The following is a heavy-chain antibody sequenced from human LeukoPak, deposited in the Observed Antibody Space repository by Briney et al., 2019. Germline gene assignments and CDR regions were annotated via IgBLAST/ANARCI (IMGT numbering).Heavy chain of an antibody. V-gene: IGHV3-21*03. CDR2: IFSSSTYI. J-gene: IGHJ4*02. CDR1: GFAFNTYS. Sequence: GGSLRLSCAAPGFAFNTYSMNWVRQAPGKGLDWVSFIFSSSTYIYYTDSVKGRFTISRDNARNSLYLQMDNLRAEDTGVYYCARDFYDGFALDYWGQGTLVTVSS. D-gene: IGHD2/OR15-2a*01. CDR3: ARDFYDGFALDY.